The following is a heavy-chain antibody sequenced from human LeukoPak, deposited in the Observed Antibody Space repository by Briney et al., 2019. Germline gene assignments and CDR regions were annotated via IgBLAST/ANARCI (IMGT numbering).Heavy chain of an antibody. CDR1: GGSITNNSYF. CDR2: IYHTGSI. Sequence: PWETLPLTCTVSGGSITNNSYFWGWIRQPPGKGLEWIGGIYHTGSIYYNPALKSRVTISADTSKNQFSLNLSSVSAADTAVYYCARRRSSTDQLLCVSFPRGGNWFDPWGQGTLVTVSS. V-gene: IGHV4-39*01. J-gene: IGHJ5*02. D-gene: IGHD2-2*01. CDR3: ARRRSSTDQLLCVSFPRGGNWFDP.